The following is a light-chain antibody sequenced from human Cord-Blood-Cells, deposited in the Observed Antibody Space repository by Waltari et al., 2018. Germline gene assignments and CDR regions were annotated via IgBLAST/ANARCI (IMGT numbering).Light chain of an antibody. Sequence: EIVLTESPSTLSSAAGEGANPSCGASQSVSSSYLAWYQQKPGLAPRLLIYDTSSRATGIPDRFRGSGSGTDFTLTISRLEPGDFAVCDCPQYGSLRTFGQATTVELK. CDR1: QSVSSSY. CDR2: DTS. V-gene: IGKV3D-20*01. J-gene: IGKJ1*01. CDR3: PQYGSLRT.